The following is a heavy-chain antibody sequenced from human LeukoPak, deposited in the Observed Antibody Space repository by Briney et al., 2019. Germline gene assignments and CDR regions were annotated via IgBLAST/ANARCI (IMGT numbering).Heavy chain of an antibody. D-gene: IGHD3-22*01. CDR3: ARARWRYYDSSGYYRGEQYFDY. Sequence: GGSLRLSCTASGFTFGDYAMSWFRQAPGKGLEWVGFIRSKAYGGTTEYAASVKGRFTISRDDSKSIAYLQMNSLRAEDTAVYYCARARWRYYDSSGYYRGEQYFDYWGQGTLVTVSS. CDR2: IRSKAYGGTT. V-gene: IGHV3-49*03. J-gene: IGHJ4*02. CDR1: GFTFGDYA.